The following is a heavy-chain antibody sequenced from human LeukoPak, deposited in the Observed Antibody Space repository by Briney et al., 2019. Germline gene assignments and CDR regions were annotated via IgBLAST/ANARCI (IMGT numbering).Heavy chain of an antibody. Sequence: GGSLRLSCAASGLTLSNYAMSWVRQAPGKGREWVSAIRGGGGYTFYADSGEGRFTLSRHNSENTLYLQMDSLRAEDTALYYCAKSAEYCSDWKYLDYWGQGTLVNVSS. CDR1: GLTLSNYA. CDR2: IRGGGGYT. J-gene: IGHJ4*01. D-gene: IGHD6-19*01. CDR3: AKSAEYCSDWKYLDY. V-gene: IGHV3-23*01.